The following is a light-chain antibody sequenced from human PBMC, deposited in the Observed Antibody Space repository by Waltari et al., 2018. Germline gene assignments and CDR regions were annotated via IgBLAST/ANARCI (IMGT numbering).Light chain of an antibody. CDR3: QSYDSSLNGAV. Sequence: QSVLTQPPSLSGAPGQRVTISCTGTTPNIGAGHTVHWYRQVAGTAPTLVISDNNRPSGVPDRFSASKSGTSASLAIAGLQADDEADYYCQSYDSSLNGAVFGGGTKLTVL. V-gene: IGLV1-40*01. CDR1: TPNIGAGHT. CDR2: DN. J-gene: IGLJ2*01.